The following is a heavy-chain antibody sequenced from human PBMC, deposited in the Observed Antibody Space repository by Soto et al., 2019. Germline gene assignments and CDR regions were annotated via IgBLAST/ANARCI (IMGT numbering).Heavy chain of an antibody. CDR1: GFTFRSYV. D-gene: IGHD3-16*01. CDR3: ARWGTTGGLDV. CDR2: TSYDGSDK. J-gene: IGHJ1*01. V-gene: IGHV3-30*19. Sequence: QVQLVESVGGVVQPGTSLRVSCVGSGFTFRSYVIHWVRQAPGKGLEWVALTSYDGSDKYYGDSARGRFTISRDNSRNTVDLQMDSLRLEDTALYYCARWGTTGGLDVWGQGTLVSVSS.